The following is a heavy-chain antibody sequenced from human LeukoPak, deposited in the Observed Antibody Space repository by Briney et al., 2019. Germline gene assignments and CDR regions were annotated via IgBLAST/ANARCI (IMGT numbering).Heavy chain of an antibody. D-gene: IGHD6-13*01. CDR1: GFTFSSYS. J-gene: IGHJ4*02. CDR2: ISSSSSSI. Sequence: KAGGSLRLSCAASGFTFSSYSMHWVRQAPGKGLECVSSISSSSSSIYYADSVKGRFTISRDDAKNSLYLQMNSLRAEDTAVYYCARTATDTGEFDYWGQGTLVTVSS. V-gene: IGHV3-21*01. CDR3: ARTATDTGEFDY.